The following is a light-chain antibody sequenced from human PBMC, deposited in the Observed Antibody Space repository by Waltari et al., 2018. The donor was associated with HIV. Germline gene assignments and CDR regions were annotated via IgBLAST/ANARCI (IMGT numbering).Light chain of an antibody. Sequence: SYVLTQPPSVSGAPGKTVRLTCGGHRIETKLVHWYQQRPGQAPVLVVYDDTDRPSGIPERFSGSKSGNTASLTVSGLQAEDEADYYCSSYAGSTGVFGGGTKLTVL. J-gene: IGLJ2*01. CDR2: DDT. CDR1: RIETKL. CDR3: SSYAGSTGV. V-gene: IGLV3-21*03.